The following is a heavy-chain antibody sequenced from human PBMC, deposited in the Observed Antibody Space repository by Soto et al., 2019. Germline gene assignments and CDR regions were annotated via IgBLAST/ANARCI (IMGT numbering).Heavy chain of an antibody. Sequence: GASVKVSCKASGGTFSSYAISWVRQAPGQGLEWMGGIIPIFGTANYAQKFQGRVTITADESTSTAYMELSSLRSEDTAVYYCASADFGTSIVGAPGVSYYYYGMDVWGQGTTVTVSS. D-gene: IGHD1-26*01. J-gene: IGHJ6*02. CDR3: ASADFGTSIVGAPGVSYYYYGMDV. CDR1: GGTFSSYA. V-gene: IGHV1-69*13. CDR2: IIPIFGTA.